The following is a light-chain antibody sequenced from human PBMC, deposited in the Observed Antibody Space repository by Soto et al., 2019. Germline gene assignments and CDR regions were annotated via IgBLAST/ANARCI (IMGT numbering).Light chain of an antibody. J-gene: IGKJ1*01. Sequence: DIQMTQSPSSLSASVGDRVTITCRASQDVSGYVAWYQQKPGRAPNLLVYAASTLQAGVPSRFSGSASGTEFTLTITCLQSEDYATYFCQQYHTQATFGQGTKVDIK. CDR1: QDVSGY. CDR2: AAS. V-gene: IGKV1-9*01. CDR3: QQYHTQAT.